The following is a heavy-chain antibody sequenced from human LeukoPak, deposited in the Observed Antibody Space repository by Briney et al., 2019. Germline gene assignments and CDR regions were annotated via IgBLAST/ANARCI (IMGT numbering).Heavy chain of an antibody. CDR3: ARAPGASDY. J-gene: IGHJ4*02. Sequence: GGSLRLSWAASGFTFRSYSMNWVRQAPGKGLEWVSYISSSSSTIYYADSVKGRFTISRDNAKNSLYLQMNSLRAEDTAVYYCARAPGASDYWGQGTLVTVSS. V-gene: IGHV3-48*04. D-gene: IGHD4/OR15-4a*01. CDR2: ISSSSSTI. CDR1: GFTFRSYS.